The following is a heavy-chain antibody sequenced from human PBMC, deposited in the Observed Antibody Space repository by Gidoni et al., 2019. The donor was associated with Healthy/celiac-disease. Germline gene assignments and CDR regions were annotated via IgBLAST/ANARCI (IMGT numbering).Heavy chain of an antibody. V-gene: IGHV3-23*01. D-gene: IGHD5-12*01. Sequence: EVQLLEAGGGLVQPGGSLRLSCSASGFTFSSYAMGWVRQAPGKGLEWVSAISGSVGSTYYADSVKGRFSISRDNSKNTLYLQMNSLRAEDTAVYYCAKRRGERVATGEFDYWGQGTLVTVSS. CDR3: AKRRGERVATGEFDY. J-gene: IGHJ4*02. CDR2: ISGSVGST. CDR1: GFTFSSYA.